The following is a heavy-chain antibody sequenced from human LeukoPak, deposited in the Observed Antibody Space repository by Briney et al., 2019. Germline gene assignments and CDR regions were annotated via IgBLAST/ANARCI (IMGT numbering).Heavy chain of an antibody. CDR3: AREIFGSGSYPDF. V-gene: IGHV3-21*01. CDR1: GFTFSSYW. D-gene: IGHD3-10*01. CDR2: ISSSSSYI. J-gene: IGHJ4*02. Sequence: GGSLRLSCAASGFTFSSYWMSWVRQAPGKGLEWVSSISSSSSYIYYADSVKGRFTISRDNAKNSLHLQMNSLRAEDTAVYYCAREIFGSGSYPDFWGQGTLVIVSS.